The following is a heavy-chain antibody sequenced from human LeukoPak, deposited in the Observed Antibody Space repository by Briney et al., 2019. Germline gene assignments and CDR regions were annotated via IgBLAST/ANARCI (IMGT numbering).Heavy chain of an antibody. D-gene: IGHD6-13*01. CDR1: GGSFSGYY. J-gene: IGHJ4*02. CDR2: INHSGST. V-gene: IGHV4-34*01. CDR3: VGIAAAGEVDY. Sequence: SETLSLTCAVYGGSFSGYYWGWIRQPPGKGLEWIGEINHSGSTNYNPSLKSRVTISVDTSKNQFSLKLSSVTAADTAVYYRVGIAAAGEVDYWGQGTLVTVSS.